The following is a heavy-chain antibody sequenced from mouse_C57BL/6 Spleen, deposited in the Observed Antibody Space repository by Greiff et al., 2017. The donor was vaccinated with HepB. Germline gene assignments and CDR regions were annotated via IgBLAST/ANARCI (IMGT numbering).Heavy chain of an antibody. CDR3: ARQGDYRSSYDWYFDV. CDR1: GFSLTSYG. Sequence: QVQLKESGPGLVAPSQSLSITCTVSGFSLTSYGVHWVRQPPGKGLEWLVVIWSDGSTTYNSALKSRLSISKDNSKSQVFLKMNSLQTDDTAMYYCARQGDYRSSYDWYFDVWGKGTTVTVSS. V-gene: IGHV2-6-1*01. J-gene: IGHJ1*03. CDR2: IWSDGST. D-gene: IGHD1-1*01.